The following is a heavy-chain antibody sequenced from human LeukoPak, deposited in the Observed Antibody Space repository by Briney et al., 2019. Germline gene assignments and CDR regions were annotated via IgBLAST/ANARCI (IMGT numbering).Heavy chain of an antibody. D-gene: IGHD3-22*01. CDR1: GGSISSSSYY. CDR3: ARNHYYDSSGYLRAFDI. V-gene: IGHV4-39*01. Sequence: SETLSLTCTVSGGSISSSSYYWGWIRQPPGKGLEWIGSIYYSGSTYYNPSLKSRVTISVYTSKNQFSLKLSSVTAADTAVYYCARNHYYDSSGYLRAFDIWGQGTMVTVSS. CDR2: IYYSGST. J-gene: IGHJ3*02.